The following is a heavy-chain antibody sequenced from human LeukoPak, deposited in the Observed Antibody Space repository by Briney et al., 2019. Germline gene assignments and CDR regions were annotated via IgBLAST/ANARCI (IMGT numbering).Heavy chain of an antibody. V-gene: IGHV3-53*04. CDR3: AREPPAAGYYYYGMDV. J-gene: IGHJ6*02. Sequence: GVSLRLSCAASGFTVSSNYMSWVRQAPGKGLEWVSVIYSGGSTYYADSVKGRFTISRHNSKNTLYLQMNSLRAEDTAVYYCAREPPAAGYYYYGMDVWGQGTTVTVSS. CDR1: GFTVSSNY. CDR2: IYSGGST.